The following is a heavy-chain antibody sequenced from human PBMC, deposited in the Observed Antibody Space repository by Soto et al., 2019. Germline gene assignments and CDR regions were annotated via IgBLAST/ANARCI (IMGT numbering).Heavy chain of an antibody. CDR1: GGTFSSYT. J-gene: IGHJ3*02. CDR3: ANSDIVVVPAASNDAFDI. CDR2: IIPILGIA. V-gene: IGHV1-69*02. D-gene: IGHD2-2*01. Sequence: QVQLVQSGAEVKKPGSSVKVSWKASGGTFSSYTISWVRQAPGQGLEWMGRIIPILGIAKYAQKLQGRVTINADKSTSTAYMELSSLRTEDTAVYYCANSDIVVVPAASNDAFDIWGQGTMVTASS.